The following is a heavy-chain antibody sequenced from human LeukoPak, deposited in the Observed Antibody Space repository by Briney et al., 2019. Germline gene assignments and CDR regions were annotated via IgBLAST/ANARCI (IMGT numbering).Heavy chain of an antibody. CDR1: GFTLSDYY. CDR3: AKVGLLGGGYNWFDP. J-gene: IGHJ5*02. Sequence: GGSLRLSCAASGFTLSDYYMSWIRQAPGKGLEWVSAISGSGGSTYYADSVKGRFTISRDNSKNTLYLQMNSLRAEDTAVYYCAKVGLLGGGYNWFDPWGQGTLVTVSS. CDR2: ISGSGGST. D-gene: IGHD3-22*01. V-gene: IGHV3-23*01.